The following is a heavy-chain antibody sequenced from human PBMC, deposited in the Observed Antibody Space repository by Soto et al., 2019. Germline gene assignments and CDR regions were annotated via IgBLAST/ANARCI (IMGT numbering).Heavy chain of an antibody. J-gene: IGHJ4*02. Sequence: SETLSLTCTVSGGSISSSSYYWGWIRQPPGKGLEWIGSIYYSGSTNYNPSLKSRVTISVDTSKNQFSLKLSSVTAADTAVYYCARSYYYDSSGYYSFDYWGQGTLVTVSS. CDR2: IYYSGST. D-gene: IGHD3-22*01. CDR1: GGSISSSSYY. V-gene: IGHV4-39*07. CDR3: ARSYYYDSSGYYSFDY.